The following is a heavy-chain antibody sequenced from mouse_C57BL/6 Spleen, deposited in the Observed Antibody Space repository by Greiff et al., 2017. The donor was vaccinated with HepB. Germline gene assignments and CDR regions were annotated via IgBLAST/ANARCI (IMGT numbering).Heavy chain of an antibody. CDR2: IDPSDSYT. Sequence: VQLQQPGAELVMPGASVKLSCKASGYTFTSYWMHWVKQRPGQGLEWIGEIDPSDSYTNYNQKFKGKSTLTVDKSSSTAYMQLSSLTSEDSAVYYCARGVFSLAYWGQGTLVTVSA. CDR3: ARGVFSLAY. J-gene: IGHJ3*01. CDR1: GYTFTSYW. V-gene: IGHV1-69*01.